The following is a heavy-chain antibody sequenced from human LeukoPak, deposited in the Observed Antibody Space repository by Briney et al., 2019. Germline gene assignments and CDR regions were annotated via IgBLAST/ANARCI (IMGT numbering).Heavy chain of an antibody. J-gene: IGHJ4*02. CDR3: ARVRLLRGQLIDY. CDR1: GYTFTSYY. CDR2: INPNRGST. V-gene: IGHV1-46*01. Sequence: ASVKVSCKASGYTFTSYYMYWVRQAPGQGLEWMGIINPNRGSTSYAQKFQGRVTMTRDMSTSTVYMELRSLRSDDTAVYYCARVRLLRGQLIDYWGQGTLVTVSS. D-gene: IGHD5/OR15-5a*01.